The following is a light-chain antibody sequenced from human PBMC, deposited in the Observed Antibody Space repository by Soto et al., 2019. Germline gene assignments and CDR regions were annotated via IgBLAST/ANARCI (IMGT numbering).Light chain of an antibody. J-gene: IGLJ1*01. Sequence: QSALTQPPSVSGAPGQRVTISCTGSSSNIGAGYDVHWYQQLPGTAPKLLIYGNSNRPSGVPDRFSGSKSGTSASLAITGLQAEDEADYYCQSSDSSLNVSGTGTKVTVL. CDR2: GNS. CDR1: SSNIGAGYD. V-gene: IGLV1-40*01. CDR3: QSSDSSLNV.